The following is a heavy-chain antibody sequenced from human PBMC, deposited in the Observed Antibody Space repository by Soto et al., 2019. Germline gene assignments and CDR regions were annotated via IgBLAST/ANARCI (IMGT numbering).Heavy chain of an antibody. V-gene: IGHV1-18*01. J-gene: IGHJ3*02. CDR1: GYTFSSYG. D-gene: IGHD3-22*01. CDR3: ARADYYDSSGYYPRDPLAI. Sequence: ASVKVSCKASGYTFSSYGFSWVRQAPGQGLEWMGWISAYNGNTNYAQKLQGRVTMTTDTSTSTAYMELRSLRSEDTAVYYCARADYYDSSGYYPRDPLAIWGQGTMVTVSS. CDR2: ISAYNGNT.